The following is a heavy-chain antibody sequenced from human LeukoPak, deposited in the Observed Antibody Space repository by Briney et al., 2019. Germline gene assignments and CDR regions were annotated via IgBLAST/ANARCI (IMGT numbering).Heavy chain of an antibody. CDR3: ARVTLGFGAGFDY. J-gene: IGHJ4*02. CDR2: IYHSGST. V-gene: IGHV4-59*01. CDR1: GGSISPYY. Sequence: SETLSLTCTVSGGSISPYYWSWIRQPPGKGLECIGYIYHSGSTNYNPSLKSRLTISVDTSKNQFSLKLSSVTAADTAVYYCARVTLGFGAGFDYWGQETLVTVSS. D-gene: IGHD3-10*01.